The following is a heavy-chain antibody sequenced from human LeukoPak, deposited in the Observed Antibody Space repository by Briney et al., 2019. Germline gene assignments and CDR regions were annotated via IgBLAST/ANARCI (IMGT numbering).Heavy chain of an antibody. D-gene: IGHD3-10*01. CDR2: ISSSDSTT. J-gene: IGHJ4*02. Sequence: GGSLRLSCAASGFTFRSYAMTWVRQAAGKGLEWDSAISSSDSTTYYADSVKGRFTISRDNSKNTLYLQMNSLRAEDTAVYYSAKGHHHGSGSFWVWGQGTLVTVSS. CDR1: GFTFRSYA. V-gene: IGHV3-23*01. CDR3: AKGHHHGSGSFWV.